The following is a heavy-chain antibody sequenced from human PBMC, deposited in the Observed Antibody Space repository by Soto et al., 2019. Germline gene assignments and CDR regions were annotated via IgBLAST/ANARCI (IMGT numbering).Heavy chain of an antibody. CDR1: GYRFTDYW. Sequence: GESLKISCKGSGYRFTDYWIGWVRQMPGKGLEWMGIMYPGDSDTIYSPPFQGRVTISVDKSTNTAYLQWGSLKASDSAMYYCARGVVVAGTTNGFDIWGQGTMVTVSS. CDR3: ARGVVVAGTTNGFDI. CDR2: MYPGDSDT. J-gene: IGHJ3*02. D-gene: IGHD6-19*01. V-gene: IGHV5-51*01.